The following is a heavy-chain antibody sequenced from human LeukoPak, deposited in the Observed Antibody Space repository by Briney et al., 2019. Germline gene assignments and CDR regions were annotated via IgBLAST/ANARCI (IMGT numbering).Heavy chain of an antibody. V-gene: IGHV3-21*01. CDR3: ARLNGGNYHFDY. CDR1: GFTFSSYS. J-gene: IGHJ4*02. D-gene: IGHD4-23*01. Sequence: GGSLRLSCAASGFTFSSYSMNWVRQAPVKGLEWVSSISSSSSYIYYADSVKGRFTISRDNAKNSLYLQMNSLRAEDTAVYYCARLNGGNYHFDYWGQGTLVTVSS. CDR2: ISSSSSYI.